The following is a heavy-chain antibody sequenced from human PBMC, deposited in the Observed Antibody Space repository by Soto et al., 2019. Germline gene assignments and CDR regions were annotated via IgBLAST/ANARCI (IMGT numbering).Heavy chain of an antibody. CDR1: GFTFSSYD. V-gene: IGHV3-23*01. CDR3: AKGDCSGGRCYRGFDY. J-gene: IGHJ4*02. CDR2: VSASGSIT. Sequence: EVQVLESGGGLVQPGGSLRLSCAASGFTFSSYDMSWVRQAPGKGLEWVSGVSASGSITSYASSAKGRFTISRDNAKNTMFLQMNSLRAEDTAVYFFAKGDCSGGRCYRGFDYWGQGTLVTVSS. D-gene: IGHD2-15*01.